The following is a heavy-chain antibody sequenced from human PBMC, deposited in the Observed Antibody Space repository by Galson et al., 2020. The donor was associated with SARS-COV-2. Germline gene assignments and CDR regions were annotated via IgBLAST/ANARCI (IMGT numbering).Heavy chain of an antibody. D-gene: IGHD2-15*01. CDR1: GFTFSRFW. Sequence: GGSLRLSCAASGFTFSRFWMSWVRQAPGKGLEWVANIKQDGSDKYYVDSVKGRFTISRDNAKNSLYLQMTSLRVEDTAVYYCATVDCSGESCIRRYYYYFMHVWGKGTTVTVSS. J-gene: IGHJ6*03. V-gene: IGHV3-7*03. CDR3: ATVDCSGESCIRRYYYYFMHV. CDR2: IKQDGSDK.